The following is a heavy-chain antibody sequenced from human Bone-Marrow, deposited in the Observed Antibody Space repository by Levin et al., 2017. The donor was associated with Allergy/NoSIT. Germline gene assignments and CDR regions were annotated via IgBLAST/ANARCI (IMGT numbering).Heavy chain of an antibody. V-gene: IGHV3-21*01. CDR2: ISSSSSYI. Sequence: LSLTCAASGFTFSSYSMNWVRQAPGKGLEWVSSISSSSSYIYYADSVKGRFTISRDNAKNSLYLQMNSLRAEDTAVYYCARLGGYYYYYMDVWGKGTTVTVSS. CDR1: GFTFSSYS. D-gene: IGHD2-15*01. CDR3: ARLGGYYYYYMDV. J-gene: IGHJ6*03.